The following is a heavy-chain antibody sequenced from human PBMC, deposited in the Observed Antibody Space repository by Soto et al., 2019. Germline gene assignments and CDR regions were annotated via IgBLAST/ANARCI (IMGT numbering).Heavy chain of an antibody. CDR2: IYWDDDK. CDR1: GFSLTTSGVG. CDR3: AHRVLRSVFGLVTTTAIYFDF. Sequence: QITLNESGPTQVKPRQTLTLTCTFSGFSLTTSGVGVGWIRQSPGKAPEWLALIYWDDDKRYSPSLKSRLTITKDTSKNQVGLTMADLDPADRATYYCAHRVLRSVFGLVTTTAIYFDFWGQGTPVAVSS. V-gene: IGHV2-5*02. J-gene: IGHJ4*02. D-gene: IGHD3-3*01.